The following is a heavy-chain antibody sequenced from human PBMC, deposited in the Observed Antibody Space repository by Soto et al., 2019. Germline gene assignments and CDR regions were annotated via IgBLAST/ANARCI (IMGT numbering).Heavy chain of an antibody. Sequence: PSETLSLTCTVSGGSISSYSWSWIRQPPGKGLEWIGYIYYSGSTNYNPSLKSRVTISVDTSRNQFSLKLSSVTAADTAVYYCARDFIYYDSSGYYSSRWFDPWGQGTLVTVSS. J-gene: IGHJ5*02. CDR2: IYYSGST. CDR3: ARDFIYYDSSGYYSSRWFDP. D-gene: IGHD3-22*01. V-gene: IGHV4-59*01. CDR1: GGSISSYS.